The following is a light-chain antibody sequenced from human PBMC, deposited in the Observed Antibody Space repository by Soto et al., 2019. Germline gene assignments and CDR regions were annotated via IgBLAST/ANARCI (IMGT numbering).Light chain of an antibody. J-gene: IGKJ2*01. Sequence: DIVMTQSPATLSVSPGERATLSCRASQSVSGGYLGWYQQKPGQAPRLLIYHTSTRATGIPAKFSGSGSGTEFTLTITSLQSGDFAVYYCQQYDVWPYTFGQGTKLEIK. V-gene: IGKV3-15*01. CDR3: QQYDVWPYT. CDR1: QSVSGGY. CDR2: HTS.